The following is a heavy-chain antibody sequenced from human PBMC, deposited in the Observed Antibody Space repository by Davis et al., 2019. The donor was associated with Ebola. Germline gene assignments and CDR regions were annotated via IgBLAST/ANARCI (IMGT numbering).Heavy chain of an antibody. CDR1: GGSFSGYY. V-gene: IGHV3-66*01. CDR3: ARELWFGELFYYYYGMDV. Sequence: ETLSLTCAVYGGSFSGYYMSWVRQAPGKGLEWVSVIYSGGSTYYADSVKSRFTISRDNSKNTLYLQMNSLRAEDTAVYYCARELWFGELFYYYYGMDVWGQGTTVTVSS. CDR2: IYSGGST. D-gene: IGHD3-10*01. J-gene: IGHJ6*02.